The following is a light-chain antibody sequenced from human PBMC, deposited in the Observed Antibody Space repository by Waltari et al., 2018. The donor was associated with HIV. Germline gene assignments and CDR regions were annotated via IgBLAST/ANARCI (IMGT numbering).Light chain of an antibody. CDR1: QSLLQTNTYNY. V-gene: IGKV2-28*01. J-gene: IGKJ2*01. CDR2: LGS. CDR3: MQALQTPYT. Sequence: DIVMSQSPLSLAVTPGEPASISCKSTQSLLQTNTYNYLDWYLQKPGQAPKLLIYLGSARASGVPDRFSGSRSGTDFTLEITRVEAEDVGVYYCMQALQTPYTFGQGTNLDI.